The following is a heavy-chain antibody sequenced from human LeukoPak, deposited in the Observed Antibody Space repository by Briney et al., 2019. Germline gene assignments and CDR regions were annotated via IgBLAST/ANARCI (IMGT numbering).Heavy chain of an antibody. Sequence: GGSLRLSCAASGFTFSSYWMSWVRQAPGKGLEWAANIKQDGSEKYYVDSVKGRFTISRGNAKNSLYLQMNSLRAEDTAVYYCARGTGTTPFDYWGQGTLVTVSS. CDR3: ARGTGTTPFDY. CDR1: GFTFSSYW. CDR2: IKQDGSEK. V-gene: IGHV3-7*04. D-gene: IGHD1-7*01. J-gene: IGHJ4*02.